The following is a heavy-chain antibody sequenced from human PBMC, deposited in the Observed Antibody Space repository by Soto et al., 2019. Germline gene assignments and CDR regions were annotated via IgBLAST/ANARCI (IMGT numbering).Heavy chain of an antibody. V-gene: IGHV1-69*04. J-gene: IGHJ4*02. CDR3: VRDSPIGSTYSGYDGIDY. D-gene: IGHD5-12*01. CDR1: GGTFSNDI. Sequence: ASVKVSCKASGGTFSNDIITWVRQAPGQGLEWMGRIIPLLDIANYAQKFQGRVTITADKSTSTAYMELNSLGSEDTAVYYCVRDSPIGSTYSGYDGIDYWGQGTLVTVSS. CDR2: IIPLLDIA.